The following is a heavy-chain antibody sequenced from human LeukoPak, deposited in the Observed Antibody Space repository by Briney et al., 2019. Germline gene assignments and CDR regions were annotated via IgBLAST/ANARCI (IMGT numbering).Heavy chain of an antibody. J-gene: IGHJ4*02. D-gene: IGHD3-16*01. CDR3: TKRGAYYVDY. V-gene: IGHV3-23*01. CDR2: ITSGDGSP. Sequence: GSLRLSWAASGFTFGTSAMSWVRQTPEKGLEWVSTITSGDGSPYYADSVKGRFTISRDNSNNMLYLQMNSLRAEDTAVYYCTKRGAYYVDYWGRGIPVTVSS. CDR1: GFTFGTSA.